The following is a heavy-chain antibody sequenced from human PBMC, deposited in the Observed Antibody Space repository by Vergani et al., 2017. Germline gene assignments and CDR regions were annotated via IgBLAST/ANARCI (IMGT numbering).Heavy chain of an antibody. CDR1: GFPFCDYG. CDR2: ILYDGNKK. CDR3: ARDFLTRVTTLDYYYMGV. J-gene: IGHJ6*03. V-gene: IGHV3-30*03. D-gene: IGHD1-1*01. Sequence: QAQLVESGGGEVQPGRSLRLPCSAAGFPFCDYGVHWVRQAPGRGLVWVSVILYDGNKKNYADSVKGRFTISRDKSKNTLYLEMNPLRAEDTAVYYCARDFLTRVTTLDYYYMGVWGKGATVTVSS.